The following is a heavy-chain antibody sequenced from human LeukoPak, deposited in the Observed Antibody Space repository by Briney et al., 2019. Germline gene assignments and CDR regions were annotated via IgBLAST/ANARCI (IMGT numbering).Heavy chain of an antibody. CDR1: EFIFSNYY. CDR2: TKLDGSES. Sequence: GGSLRLSCSASEFIFSNYYMSWVRQAPGKGLEWVAMTKLDGSESFYPDSVEGRLTISRDNAEKSLYLRMSNLRIDDSATYYCVRFSRNGVVSGHRMDVWGQGTTVIVS. D-gene: IGHD2-8*01. V-gene: IGHV3-7*01. J-gene: IGHJ6*02. CDR3: VRFSRNGVVSGHRMDV.